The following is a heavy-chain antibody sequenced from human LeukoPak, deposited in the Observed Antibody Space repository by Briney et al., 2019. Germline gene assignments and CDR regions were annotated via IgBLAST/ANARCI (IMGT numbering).Heavy chain of an antibody. CDR1: GFTLSSYE. J-gene: IGHJ4*02. CDR2: IDYSGDNT. D-gene: IGHD1-26*01. Sequence: GGSLRLSCTASGFTLSSYEMSWIRQAPGKGLEWVSSIDYSGDNTYYADSVKGRFTISRDNSKNTLYLQLSSLRGDDTAVYYCARRRDSGSLQHFDYWGQGTLVTVSS. V-gene: IGHV3-23*01. CDR3: ARRRDSGSLQHFDY.